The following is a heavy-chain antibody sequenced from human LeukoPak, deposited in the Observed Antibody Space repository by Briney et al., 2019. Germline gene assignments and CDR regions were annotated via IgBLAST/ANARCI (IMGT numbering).Heavy chain of an antibody. CDR1: GFTFRSFG. CDR3: ARDIPSRWYDY. V-gene: IGHV3-33*01. CDR2: IWYDGSKT. Sequence: GGSLRLSCAGSGFTFRSFGMHWVRQAPGKGLEWVAVIWYDGSKTYYADSVRGRFTISRDNSKNTLYLQMDSLRDEDTAVYYCARDIPSRWYDYWGRGTLVTVSS. J-gene: IGHJ4*02. D-gene: IGHD6-13*01.